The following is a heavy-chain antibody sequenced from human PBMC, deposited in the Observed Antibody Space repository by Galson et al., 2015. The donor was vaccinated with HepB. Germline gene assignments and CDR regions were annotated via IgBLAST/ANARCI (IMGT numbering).Heavy chain of an antibody. D-gene: IGHD6-13*01. J-gene: IGHJ4*02. CDR3: ARKTSSSWSEDY. Sequence: SLRLSCAASGFTFSSYAMHWVRQAPGRGLEWVAVISYDGSNKYYADSVKGRFTISRDNSKNTLYLQMNSLRAEDTAVYYCARKTSSSWSEDYWGQGTLVTVSS. V-gene: IGHV3-30-3*01. CDR1: GFTFSSYA. CDR2: ISYDGSNK.